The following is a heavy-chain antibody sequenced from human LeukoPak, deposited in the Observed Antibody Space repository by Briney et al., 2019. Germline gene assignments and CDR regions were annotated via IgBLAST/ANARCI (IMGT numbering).Heavy chain of an antibody. V-gene: IGHV3-33*01. CDR2: IWYDGSDK. CDR3: ARDKNGYIDY. Sequence: VRQXXXXXXECVAIIWYDGSDKYYADSVKGRFTISRDNSKNMLYLQMNSLRVEDTAVYYCARDKNGYIDYWGQGTLVTVSS. D-gene: IGHD6-13*01. J-gene: IGHJ4*02.